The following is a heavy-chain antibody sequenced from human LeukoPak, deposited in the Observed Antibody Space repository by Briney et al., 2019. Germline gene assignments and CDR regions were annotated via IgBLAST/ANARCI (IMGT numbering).Heavy chain of an antibody. CDR1: GGSFSGYF. CDR3: ARAPSGEVESAARGDYLDY. D-gene: IGHD6-13*01. CDR2: INHSGGT. J-gene: IGHJ4*02. Sequence: PSETLSLTCAVYGGSFSGYFWSWIRQPPGKGLEWIGEINHSGGTNYNPFLKSRVTISVDTSKNQFSLKMNSVTAADTAVYYCARAPSGEVESAARGDYLDYWGQGTLVTVSS. V-gene: IGHV4-34*01.